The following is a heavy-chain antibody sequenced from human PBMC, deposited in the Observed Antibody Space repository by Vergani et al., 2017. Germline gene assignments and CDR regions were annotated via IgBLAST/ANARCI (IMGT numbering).Heavy chain of an antibody. Sequence: QVQLQESGPGLVKPSETLSLTCAVSGYSISSGYYWGWIRQPPGKGLEWIGSIYHSGSTYYNPSLKSRVTISVDTSKNQFSLKLSSVTAADTAAYYCARPGPYSSGWYYFDYWGQGTLVTVSS. V-gene: IGHV4-38-2*01. J-gene: IGHJ4*02. D-gene: IGHD6-19*01. CDR3: ARPGPYSSGWYYFDY. CDR2: IYHSGST. CDR1: GYSISSGYY.